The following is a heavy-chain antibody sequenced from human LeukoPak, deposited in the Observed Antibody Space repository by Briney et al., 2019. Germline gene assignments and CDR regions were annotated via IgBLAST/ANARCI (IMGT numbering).Heavy chain of an antibody. CDR2: IYHSGST. J-gene: IGHJ6*03. CDR3: ARDHGYSSSSYAYYYYYYMDV. Sequence: SETLSLTCTVSGYSISSGYYWGWSRPPPGKGLEWIGSIYHSGSTYYNPSLKSRVTISVDTSKTPFSLKLSSVTAADTAVYYCARDHGYSSSSYAYYYYYYMDVWGKGTTVTVSS. D-gene: IGHD6-6*01. CDR1: GYSISSGYY. V-gene: IGHV4-38-2*02.